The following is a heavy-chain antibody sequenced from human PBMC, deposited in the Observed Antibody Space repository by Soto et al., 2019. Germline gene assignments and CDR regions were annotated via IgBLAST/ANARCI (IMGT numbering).Heavy chain of an antibody. J-gene: IGHJ4*02. Sequence: GGSLRLSCASSGFTFSTYAMSWVRQAPGKGLEWASHISSSGGSTDYADSVKGRFTISRDNSKNTLYLQMNSLRAEDTAVYYCAKDARSGWNFDYWGQGTLVTAPQ. V-gene: IGHV3-23*01. CDR3: AKDARSGWNFDY. CDR2: ISSSGGST. CDR1: GFTFSTYA. D-gene: IGHD6-19*01.